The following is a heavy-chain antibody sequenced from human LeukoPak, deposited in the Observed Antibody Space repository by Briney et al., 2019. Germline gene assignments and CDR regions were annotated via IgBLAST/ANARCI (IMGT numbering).Heavy chain of an antibody. D-gene: IGHD1-14*01. J-gene: IGHJ6*02. CDR1: GFTVSSNY. Sequence: GGSLRLSCAASGFTVSSNYMSWVRQAPGKGLEWVSVIYSGDTTYYAGSVKGRFTISRDNSKNTLYLQMNSLRAEDTAVYYCARVGNGAPYYGMDVWGQETTVTVSS. CDR2: IYSGDTT. CDR3: ARVGNGAPYYGMDV. V-gene: IGHV3-53*01.